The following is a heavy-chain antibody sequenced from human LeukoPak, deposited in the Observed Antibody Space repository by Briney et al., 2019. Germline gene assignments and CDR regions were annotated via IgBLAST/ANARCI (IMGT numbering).Heavy chain of an antibody. D-gene: IGHD2-15*01. V-gene: IGHV1-2*02. CDR2: INPKSGGT. J-gene: IGHJ4*02. Sequence: ASVKVSCKSSGYIFTAYYIHWVRQPPAQGLEWMGWINPKSGGTTFAQTFQDRVTMTRDTSISTVYMELSSLRSDDTAVYYCTRVPPRRCSGVTCYPYWGQGTLVTVSS. CDR3: TRVPPRRCSGVTCYPY. CDR1: GYIFTAYY.